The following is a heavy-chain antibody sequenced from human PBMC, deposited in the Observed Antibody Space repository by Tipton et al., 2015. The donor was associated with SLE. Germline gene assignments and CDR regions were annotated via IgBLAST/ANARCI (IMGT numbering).Heavy chain of an antibody. Sequence: TLSLTCVVSDDSLSSSYWSWIRQPPGKGLEWIASLDDSGNTNYNPSLRSRVTTSIDTPKSQFSLKLSSVTAADTAVYYCARRRGSSWYEDYFDYWGQGTLVTVSS. CDR3: ARRRGSSWYEDYFDY. CDR2: LDDSGNT. V-gene: IGHV4-59*01. D-gene: IGHD6-13*01. CDR1: DDSLSSSY. J-gene: IGHJ4*02.